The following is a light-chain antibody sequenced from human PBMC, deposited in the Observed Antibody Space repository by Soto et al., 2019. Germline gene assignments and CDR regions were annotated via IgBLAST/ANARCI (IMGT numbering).Light chain of an antibody. Sequence: EVVMTQSPATLSVSPGERVTLSCRASQSVRSHLAWYQQKPGQAPSLLIFGASTRATGVPARFSGSESGTEFTLTISSLQSEDVALYFCQQYNDWPRTFGGGTKVEMK. J-gene: IGKJ4*01. CDR3: QQYNDWPRT. CDR2: GAS. V-gene: IGKV3-15*01. CDR1: QSVRSH.